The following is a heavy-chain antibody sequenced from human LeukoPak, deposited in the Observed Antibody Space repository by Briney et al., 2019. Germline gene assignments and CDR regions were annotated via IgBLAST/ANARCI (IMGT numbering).Heavy chain of an antibody. Sequence: PGGSLRLSCAASGFTFSSYAMHWVRQAPGKGLEWVAVISYDGSNKYYADSVKGRFTISRDNSKNTLYLQMNSLRAEDTAVYYCARDPDYYGSGSYCFFDYWGQGTLVTVSS. CDR3: ARDPDYYGSGSYCFFDY. CDR2: ISYDGSNK. J-gene: IGHJ4*02. D-gene: IGHD3-10*01. CDR1: GFTFSSYA. V-gene: IGHV3-30-3*01.